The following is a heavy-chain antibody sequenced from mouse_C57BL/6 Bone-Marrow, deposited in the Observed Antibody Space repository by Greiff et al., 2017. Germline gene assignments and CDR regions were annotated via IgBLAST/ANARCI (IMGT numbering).Heavy chain of an antibody. D-gene: IGHD1-1*01. Sequence: QVQLQQPGAELVKPGASVKLSCKASGYTFTSYWMHWVKQRPGQGLEWIGMIHPNSGSTNSNEKFKSKATLTVDKSSSTAYMQLSSLTSEDSAVYYCARRGITTVVTYYYAMDYWGQGTSVTVSS. CDR1: GYTFTSYW. CDR2: IHPNSGST. V-gene: IGHV1-64*01. J-gene: IGHJ4*01. CDR3: ARRGITTVVTYYYAMDY.